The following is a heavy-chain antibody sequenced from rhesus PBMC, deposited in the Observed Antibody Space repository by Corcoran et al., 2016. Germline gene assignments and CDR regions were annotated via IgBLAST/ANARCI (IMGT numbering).Heavy chain of an antibody. D-gene: IGHD6-13*01. J-gene: IGHJ4*01. V-gene: IGHV4S11*01. CDR2: LYGSGSST. CDR3: GRGGIADI. CDR1: GGSISSFY. Sequence: QLQLQESGPGLVKPSETLSLTCAVSGGSISSFYRSVDRQAPGKGLEWIGYLYGSGSSTTYNPSLKSRVTLSVDTSKNQLSLKLSSVTAADTAVYYCGRGGIADIWGQGVLVTVSS.